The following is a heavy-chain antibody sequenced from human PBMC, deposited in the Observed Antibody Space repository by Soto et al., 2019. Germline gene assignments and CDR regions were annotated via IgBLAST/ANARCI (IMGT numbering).Heavy chain of an antibody. CDR2: ITGSGSST. J-gene: IGHJ4*02. Sequence: VGSLRLSCASSVCTFSSYAMNCVRQSPGKGLEWVSSITGSGSSTYYADSVKGRFTISRDNSKNTLYLQMNSLRAEDTAVYYCAKGRRSGNYYFEYWGQGTLVIVS. CDR3: AKGRRSGNYYFEY. V-gene: IGHV3-23*01. CDR1: VCTFSSYA. D-gene: IGHD6-19*01.